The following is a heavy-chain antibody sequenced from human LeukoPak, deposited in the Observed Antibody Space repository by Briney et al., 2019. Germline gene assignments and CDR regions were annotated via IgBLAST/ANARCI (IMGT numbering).Heavy chain of an antibody. CDR2: ISWNSGSI. CDR1: GFTFDDYA. J-gene: IGHJ4*02. D-gene: IGHD3-22*01. Sequence: GRSLRLSCAASGFTFDDYAMHWVRQAPGKGPEWVSGISWNSGSIGYADSVKGRFTISRDNAKNSLYLQMNSLRAEDTALYYCAKSDSSGYYYGLGNYWGQGTLVTASS. CDR3: AKSDSSGYYYGLGNY. V-gene: IGHV3-9*01.